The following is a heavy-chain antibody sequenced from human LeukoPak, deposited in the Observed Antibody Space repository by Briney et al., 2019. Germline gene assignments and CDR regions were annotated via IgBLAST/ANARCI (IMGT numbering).Heavy chain of an antibody. D-gene: IGHD2-21*01. CDR2: IYYSGST. Sequence: SETLSLTCTVSGGSISSYYWSWIRQPPGKGLEWIGYIYYSGSTNYNPSLKSRVTISVDTSKNQFSLKLTSVTAADSAVYYCAGTYCEGECYGWEAAFWGQGTLVAVSS. J-gene: IGHJ4*02. V-gene: IGHV4-59*12. CDR3: AGTYCEGECYGWEAAF. CDR1: GGSISSYY.